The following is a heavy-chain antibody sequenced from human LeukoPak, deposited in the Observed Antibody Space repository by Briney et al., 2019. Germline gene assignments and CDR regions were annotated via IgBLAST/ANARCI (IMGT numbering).Heavy chain of an antibody. J-gene: IGHJ6*03. V-gene: IGHV3-23*01. CDR1: GFTFSSYA. CDR3: AKQPYNYYYLDV. Sequence: AGGSLRLSCVASGFTFSSYAMSWVRQAPGKGLEWVSAISGSGGSTYYADSVKGRFTISRDNSKNTLYLQMNSLRAEDTAIYYCAKQPYNYYYLDVWGKGTTVTVSS. CDR2: ISGSGGST. D-gene: IGHD2-2*02.